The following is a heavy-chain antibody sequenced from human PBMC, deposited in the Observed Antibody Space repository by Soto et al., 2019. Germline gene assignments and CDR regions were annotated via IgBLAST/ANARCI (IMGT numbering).Heavy chain of an antibody. Sequence: SQTLSLTCAISGDSVSSNSAAWNWIRQSPSRGLEWLGRTYYRSKWYNDYAVSVKSRITINPDTSKNQFSLQLNSVTPEDTAVYYCARGKTGITGTTPGDAFDIWGQGTMVTVSS. CDR1: GDSVSSNSAA. D-gene: IGHD1-7*01. J-gene: IGHJ3*02. CDR3: ARGKTGITGTTPGDAFDI. V-gene: IGHV6-1*01. CDR2: TYYRSKWYN.